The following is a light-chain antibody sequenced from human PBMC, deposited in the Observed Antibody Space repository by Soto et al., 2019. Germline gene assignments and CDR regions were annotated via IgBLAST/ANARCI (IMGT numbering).Light chain of an antibody. CDR2: DVS. Sequence: QSVLTQPRSVSGSPGQTVTMSCTGTSSDVGGYEYFSWHQQFPGKATKLMIYDVSRRPSGVPDRFAGSKSGNTASLTISGLQAEDEADYYCSSYAGSDTLAFGGGTKVTVL. CDR3: SSYAGSDTLA. V-gene: IGLV2-11*01. J-gene: IGLJ2*01. CDR1: SSDVGGYEY.